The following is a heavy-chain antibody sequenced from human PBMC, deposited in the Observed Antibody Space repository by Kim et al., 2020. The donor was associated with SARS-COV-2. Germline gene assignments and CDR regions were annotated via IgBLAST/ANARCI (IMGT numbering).Heavy chain of an antibody. D-gene: IGHD6-6*01. V-gene: IGHV4-34*01. CDR2: INHSGST. CDR3: ARAIAARGRYFHY. CDR1: GGSFSGYY. Sequence: SETLSLTCAVYGGSFSGYYWSWIRQPPGKGLEWIGEINHSGSTNYNPSLKSRVTISVDTSKNQFSLKLSSVTAADTAVYYCARAIAARGRYFHYWGQGTL. J-gene: IGHJ1*01.